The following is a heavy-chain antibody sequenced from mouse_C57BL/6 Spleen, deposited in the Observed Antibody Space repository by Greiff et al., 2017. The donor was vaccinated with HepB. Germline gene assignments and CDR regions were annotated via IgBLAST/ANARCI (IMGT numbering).Heavy chain of an antibody. J-gene: IGHJ4*01. Sequence: LQESGAELVRPGASVKLSCKASGYTFTDYYINWVKQRPGQGLEWIARIYPGSGNTYYNEKFKGKATLTAEKSSSTAYMQLSSLTSEDSAVYFCARGKDYYAMDYWGQGTSVTVSS. CDR3: ARGKDYYAMDY. CDR2: IYPGSGNT. V-gene: IGHV1-76*01. CDR1: GYTFTDYY.